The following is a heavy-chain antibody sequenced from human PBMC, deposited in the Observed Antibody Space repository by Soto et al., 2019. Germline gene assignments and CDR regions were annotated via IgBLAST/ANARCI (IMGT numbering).Heavy chain of an antibody. Sequence: PGGSLQLSGAPPGFNFSTSWMPWVGQAPGKGLVWVSRINSDGSTTNYADSVKGRFTISRDNAKNTLYLQMNSLRAEDTDVYYCARDAYYDMGVWGQGTTVNVS. J-gene: IGHJ6*02. V-gene: IGHV3-74*01. CDR2: INSDGSTT. CDR3: ARDAYYDMGV. CDR1: GFNFSTSW.